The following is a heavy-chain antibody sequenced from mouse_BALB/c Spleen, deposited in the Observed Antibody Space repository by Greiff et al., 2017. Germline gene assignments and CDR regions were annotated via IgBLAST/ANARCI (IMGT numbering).Heavy chain of an antibody. Sequence: VQLQQSGAELVRSGASVKLSCTASGFNIKDYYMHWVKQRPEQGLEWIGWIDPENGDTEYAPKFQGKATMTADTSSNTAYLQLSSLTSEDTAVYYCNAGGYYGSSPAWFAYWGQGTLVTVSA. V-gene: IGHV14-4*02. CDR1: GFNIKDYY. J-gene: IGHJ3*01. CDR2: IDPENGDT. D-gene: IGHD1-1*01. CDR3: NAGGYYGSSPAWFAY.